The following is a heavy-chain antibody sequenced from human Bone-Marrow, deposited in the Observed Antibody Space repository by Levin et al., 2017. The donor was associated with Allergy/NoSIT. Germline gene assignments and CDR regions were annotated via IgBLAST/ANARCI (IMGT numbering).Heavy chain of an antibody. CDR3: ARGAPHLLLDY. CDR1: GFTFSSSW. CDR2: VDSDGGGT. Sequence: HTGGSLRLSCAASGFTFSSSWMHWVRQVPGKGLVWVSRVDSDGGGTTSADSVKGRFPISGDNGKNTLYLQMNSLRVEETAVYYCARGAPHLLLDYWGQGTLVTVSS. V-gene: IGHV3-74*01. J-gene: IGHJ4*02. D-gene: IGHD2-15*01.